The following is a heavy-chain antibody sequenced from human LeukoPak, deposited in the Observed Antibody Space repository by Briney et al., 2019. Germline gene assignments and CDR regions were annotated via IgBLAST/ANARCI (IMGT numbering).Heavy chain of an antibody. J-gene: IGHJ4*02. Sequence: SRGSLRLSCAASGFTFDDYAMHWVRQAPGRGLEWVSGISGSGGSTYYADSVKGRFTISRDNSKNTLYLQMNSLRAEDTAVYYCANVNRGLQLLHYWGQGTLVTVSS. CDR3: ANVNRGLQLLHY. CDR2: ISGSGGST. D-gene: IGHD4-4*01. V-gene: IGHV3-23*01. CDR1: GFTFDDYA.